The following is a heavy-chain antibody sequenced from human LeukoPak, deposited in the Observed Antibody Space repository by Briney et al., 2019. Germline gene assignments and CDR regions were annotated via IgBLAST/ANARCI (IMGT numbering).Heavy chain of an antibody. J-gene: IGHJ6*03. CDR2: IYYSGST. V-gene: IGHV4-59*11. CDR3: ARVERFLEWFYMDV. CDR1: GGSIRSHY. D-gene: IGHD3-3*01. Sequence: SETLSLTCTDSGGSIRSHYWTWIRQPPGKGLEWIGYIYYSGSTNYNPSLKSRVTISVDTSKNQFSLKLSSVTAADTAVYYCARVERFLEWFYMDVWGKGTTVTVSS.